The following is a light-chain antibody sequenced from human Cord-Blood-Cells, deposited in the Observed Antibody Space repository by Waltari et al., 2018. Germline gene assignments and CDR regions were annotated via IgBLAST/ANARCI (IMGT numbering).Light chain of an antibody. Sequence: IRMTQSPSPFSASTGDRVTITCRASQGISSYLAWYQQKPGKAPKLLIYAASTLQSGVPSRFSGSGSGTDFTLTISCLQSEDFATYYCQQYYSYPQTFGQGTKVEIK. CDR2: AAS. CDR1: QGISSY. CDR3: QQYYSYPQT. J-gene: IGKJ1*01. V-gene: IGKV1-8*01.